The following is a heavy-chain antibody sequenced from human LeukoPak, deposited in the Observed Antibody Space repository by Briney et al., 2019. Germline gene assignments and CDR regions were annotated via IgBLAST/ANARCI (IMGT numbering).Heavy chain of an antibody. V-gene: IGHV3-66*02. J-gene: IGHJ1*01. D-gene: IGHD3-22*01. CDR1: GFTVSSNY. CDR3: ASGDVLSSGYYDAEYFQH. CDR2: IYSGGST. Sequence: GGSLRLSCAASGFTVSSNYMSWVRQAPGEGLYWVSVIYSGGSTSYADSVKGRFTISRDNSKNTLYLQMNSLRAEDTAVYYCASGDVLSSGYYDAEYFQHWGQGTLVTVSS.